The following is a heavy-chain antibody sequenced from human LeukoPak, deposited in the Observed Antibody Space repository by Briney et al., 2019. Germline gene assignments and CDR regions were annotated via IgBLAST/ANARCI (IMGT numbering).Heavy chain of an antibody. Sequence: PGGSLRLSCAVSGFTFNNYSMNWVRQAPGKGLEWVSSISSSSSYIYYADSVKGRFTISRDNAKNSLYLQMNSLRAEDTAVYYCTKKRLNRLGFYYGIDVWGQGTTVTVSS. V-gene: IGHV3-21*01. D-gene: IGHD4-17*01. CDR1: GFTFNNYS. CDR3: TKKRLNRLGFYYGIDV. J-gene: IGHJ6*02. CDR2: ISSSSSYI.